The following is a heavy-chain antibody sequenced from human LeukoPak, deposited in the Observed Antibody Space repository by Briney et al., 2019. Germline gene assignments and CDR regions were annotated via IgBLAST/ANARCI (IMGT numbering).Heavy chain of an antibody. CDR2: IYYSGST. CDR1: GGSISSYY. V-gene: IGHV4-59*12. D-gene: IGHD3-10*01. J-gene: IGHJ4*02. Sequence: SSETLSLTCTVSGGSISSYYWSWIRQPPGKGLEWIGYIYYSGSTNYNPSLKSRVTISVDTSKNQFSLKLSSVTAADTAVYYCARGHREREYCFDYWGQGTLVTVSS. CDR3: ARGHREREYCFDY.